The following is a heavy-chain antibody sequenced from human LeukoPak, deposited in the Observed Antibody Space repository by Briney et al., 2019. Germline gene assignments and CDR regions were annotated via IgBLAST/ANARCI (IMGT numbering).Heavy chain of an antibody. CDR2: IYWNDDK. Sequence: TLSLTCTVSGGSISGSNFYWGWIRQPPGKALEWLALIYWNDDKRYSPSLKSRLTITKDTSKNQVVLTMTNMDPVDTATYYCAHIPSTVIFDYWGQGTLVTVSS. V-gene: IGHV2-5*01. D-gene: IGHD4-11*01. CDR3: AHIPSTVIFDY. CDR1: GGSISGSNFY. J-gene: IGHJ4*02.